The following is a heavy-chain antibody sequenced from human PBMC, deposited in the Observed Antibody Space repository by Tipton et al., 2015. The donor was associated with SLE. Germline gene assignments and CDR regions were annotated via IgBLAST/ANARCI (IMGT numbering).Heavy chain of an antibody. CDR1: SGSISSYY. J-gene: IGHJ4*02. V-gene: IGHV4-4*07. Sequence: TLSLTCTVSSGSISSYYWSWVWQPAGKGLEWIGRIYNSGSTNYNPSLKSRVTMSVDTSKKQFSLKLTSVTAADTAVYYCASASPTSGSNPRDWGQGTLVTVSS. CDR2: IYNSGST. D-gene: IGHD3-10*01. CDR3: ASASPTSGSNPRD.